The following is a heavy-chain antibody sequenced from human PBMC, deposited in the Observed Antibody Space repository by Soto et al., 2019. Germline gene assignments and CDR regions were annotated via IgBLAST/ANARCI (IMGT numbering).Heavy chain of an antibody. J-gene: IGHJ4*02. D-gene: IGHD6-19*01. Sequence: GESLKISCSASGFTFSSYTMHWVRQAPGKGLEYVSAISSDGSKVYYADSVKGRFTISRDNSKNTLYLEMNSLRVEDTAVYYCARDGTGWTGGDHWGQGTLVTVSS. V-gene: IGHV3-64*04. CDR3: ARDGTGWTGGDH. CDR2: ISSDGSKV. CDR1: GFTFSSYT.